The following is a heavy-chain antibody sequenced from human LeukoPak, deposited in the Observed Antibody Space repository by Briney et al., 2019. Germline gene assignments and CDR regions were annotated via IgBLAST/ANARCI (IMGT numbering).Heavy chain of an antibody. CDR3: ARDRDSSGYYYYYMDV. J-gene: IGHJ6*03. Sequence: GGSLGLSCAASGFTFSSYEMNWVRQAPGKGLEWVSYISSSGSTIYYADSVKGRFTISRDNAKNSLYLQMNSLRAEDTAVYYCARDRDSSGYYYYYMDVWGKGTTVTVSS. V-gene: IGHV3-48*03. CDR2: ISSSGSTI. D-gene: IGHD3-22*01. CDR1: GFTFSSYE.